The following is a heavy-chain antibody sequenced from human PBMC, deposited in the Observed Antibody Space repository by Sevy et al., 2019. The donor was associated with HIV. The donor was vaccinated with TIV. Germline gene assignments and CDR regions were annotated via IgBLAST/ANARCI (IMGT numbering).Heavy chain of an antibody. CDR1: GFTFSSYW. CDR2: ISSDGSST. Sequence: GGSLRLSCAASGFTFSSYWMHWVRHAPGKGLVWVSRISSDGSSTSYADSVRGRFTISRDNAKNTLYLQMNSLRAEDTARQYCARDGIAARDLDYWGRGTVVSVSS. CDR3: ARDGIAARDLDY. D-gene: IGHD6-6*01. V-gene: IGHV3-74*01. J-gene: IGHJ4*02.